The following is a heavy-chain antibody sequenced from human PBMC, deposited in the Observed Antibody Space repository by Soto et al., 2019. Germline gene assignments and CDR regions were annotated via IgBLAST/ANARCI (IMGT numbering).Heavy chain of an antibody. D-gene: IGHD2-15*01. CDR3: ARDQGRTDTRGDWFDP. Sequence: QVQLVESGGGVVQPGRSLRLSCAASGFMFSTYAMHWVRQAPGKGLEWVAVISYDGSDLYYGASGKGLFTISRDNSRNTVYLEMNSLQPEDTAVFYCARDQGRTDTRGDWFDPWGQGTLFTVSS. CDR2: ISYDGSDL. J-gene: IGHJ5*02. CDR1: GFMFSTYA. V-gene: IGHV3-30-3*01.